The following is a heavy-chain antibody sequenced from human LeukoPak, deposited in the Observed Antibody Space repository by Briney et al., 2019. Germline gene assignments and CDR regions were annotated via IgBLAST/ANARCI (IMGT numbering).Heavy chain of an antibody. CDR1: GFSFSSYA. D-gene: IGHD2-15*01. Sequence: GGSLRLSCAASGFSFSSYAMSWVRQAPGKGLEWVSDISGSGGSTYYADSVKGRFTISRDNSKNTLYLQMNSLRAEDTAVYYCAREIGYCSGGSCEGYYYGMDVWGKGTTVTVSS. CDR3: AREIGYCSGGSCEGYYYGMDV. CDR2: ISGSGGST. J-gene: IGHJ6*04. V-gene: IGHV3-23*01.